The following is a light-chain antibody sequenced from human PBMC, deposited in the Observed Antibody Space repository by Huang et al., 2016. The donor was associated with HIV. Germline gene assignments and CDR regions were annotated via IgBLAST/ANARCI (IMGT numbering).Light chain of an antibody. V-gene: IGKV3-11*01. CDR3: QQHDSWLT. CDR1: QSISNH. CDR2: DAS. J-gene: IGKJ4*01. Sequence: VVLTQSPATLSWYLGERVTLSCRASQSISNHLAWYQQRPGQAPRLRIYDASTRGAGVPARFSGSGSGTDFTLTISSLEPEDFALYYCQQHDSWLTFGGGTKVEV.